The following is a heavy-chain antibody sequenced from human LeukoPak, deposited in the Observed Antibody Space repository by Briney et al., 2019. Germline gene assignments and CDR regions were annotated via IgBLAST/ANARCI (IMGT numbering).Heavy chain of an antibody. CDR3: ARAWGGSGSYSIPDY. Sequence: ASVKVSCKASGYTFTSYYMHWVRQAPGQGLEWMGIINPSGGSTSYAQKFQGRVTMTRDTSTITSYMELSSLRSDDTAVYYCARAWGGSGSYSIPDYWGQGTLVTVSS. D-gene: IGHD3-10*01. J-gene: IGHJ4*02. V-gene: IGHV1-46*01. CDR2: INPSGGST. CDR1: GYTFTSYY.